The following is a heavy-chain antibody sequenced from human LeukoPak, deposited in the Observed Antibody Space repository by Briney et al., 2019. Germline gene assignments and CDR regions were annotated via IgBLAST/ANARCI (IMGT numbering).Heavy chain of an antibody. CDR2: ISVSGDST. D-gene: IGHD4-17*01. CDR1: GLTFSSYV. CDR3: AKGGLRSDWFDS. Sequence: GGSLRLSCAASGLTFSSYVMSWVRQAPGKGLEWVSVISVSGDSTYYADSVKGRFTISRDNPKNTLYMQMNSLRVEDTAVYYCAKGGLRSDWFDSWGQGTLVTVSS. V-gene: IGHV3-23*01. J-gene: IGHJ5*01.